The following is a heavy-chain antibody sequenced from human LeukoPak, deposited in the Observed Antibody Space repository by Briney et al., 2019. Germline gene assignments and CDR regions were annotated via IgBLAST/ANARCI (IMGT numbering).Heavy chain of an antibody. J-gene: IGHJ4*02. Sequence: GGSLRLSCAASGFTVSSNYMSWVRQAPGKGLEWVSVIYSGGSTYYADSVKGRFTISRDNSKNIFYLQMNGLRADDTAVYYCARASIAAAGYYFDYWGQGALVTVSS. D-gene: IGHD6-13*01. V-gene: IGHV3-53*01. CDR2: IYSGGST. CDR1: GFTVSSNY. CDR3: ARASIAAAGYYFDY.